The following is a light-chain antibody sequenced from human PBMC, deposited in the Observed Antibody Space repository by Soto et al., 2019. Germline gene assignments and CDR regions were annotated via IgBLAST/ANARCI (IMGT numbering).Light chain of an antibody. J-gene: IGKJ1*01. CDR3: QHMRT. V-gene: IGKV3D-15*01. CDR2: VAS. CDR1: QSVSSN. Sequence: IVLTQSPGTLSLSPGERATLSCRASQSVSSNLAWYQQKPGQAPRLLISVASSRATGIADRFSGSGFGTEISLTISSLQPDDFGSYYCQHMRTFGQGTKVDIK.